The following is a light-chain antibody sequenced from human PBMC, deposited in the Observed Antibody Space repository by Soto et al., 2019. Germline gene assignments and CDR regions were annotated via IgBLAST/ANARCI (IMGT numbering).Light chain of an antibody. CDR3: QQYDIFPPT. J-gene: IGKJ2*01. V-gene: IGKV1-33*01. Sequence: DFPMTQSPSSLSASVGDRVTITCQASQDISNYLNWYQQKPGKAPKLLIYDASHLETGVPSRFSGSGSGTDFTFTISSLQPEDIATYYCQQYDIFPPTFGQGTKLEIK. CDR2: DAS. CDR1: QDISNY.